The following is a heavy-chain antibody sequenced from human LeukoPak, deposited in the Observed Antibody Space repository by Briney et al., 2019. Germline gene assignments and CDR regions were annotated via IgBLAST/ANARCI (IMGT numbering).Heavy chain of an antibody. V-gene: IGHV1-69*13. CDR1: GGTFSSYA. D-gene: IGHD2-2*03. Sequence: SVKVSCKASGGTFSSYAISWVRQAPGQGLEWMGGIIPIFGTANYAQKFQGRVTITADESTSTAYMELSSLRSEDTAVYYCARGYGYCSSTSCSLFDYWGQGTLVTVSS. CDR2: IIPIFGTA. J-gene: IGHJ4*02. CDR3: ARGYGYCSSTSCSLFDY.